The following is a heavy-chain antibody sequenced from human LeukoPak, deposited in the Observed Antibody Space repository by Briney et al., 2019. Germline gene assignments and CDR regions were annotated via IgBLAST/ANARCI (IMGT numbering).Heavy chain of an antibody. Sequence: PSETLSLTCTVSGVSITSYYWSWIRQPPGKGLEWIGSIYYSGNTNSNPSLKSRVTTSVDTSKNQFSLKLSSVTAADTAVYYCARGGSFDCWGQGTLVTVSS. CDR3: ARGGSFDC. CDR1: GVSITSYY. CDR2: IYYSGNT. D-gene: IGHD5-12*01. V-gene: IGHV4-59*01. J-gene: IGHJ4*02.